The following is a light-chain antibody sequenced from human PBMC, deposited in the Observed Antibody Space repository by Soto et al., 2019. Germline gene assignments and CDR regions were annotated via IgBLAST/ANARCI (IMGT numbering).Light chain of an antibody. J-gene: IGLJ1*01. CDR2: CNN. Sequence: QSVLTQPPSASGTPGQRVTLSCSGSRSSIGSNTVNWYQHLPGMAPKLLIYCNNPRPSGVPGRFSASKAGASASVAISGLQSEDEGDYYGAEWDASRGGLYVFGSGTQLTVL. CDR3: AEWDASRGGLYV. V-gene: IGLV1-44*01. CDR1: RSSIGSNT.